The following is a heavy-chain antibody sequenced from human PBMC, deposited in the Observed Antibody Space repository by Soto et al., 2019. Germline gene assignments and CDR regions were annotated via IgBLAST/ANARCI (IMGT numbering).Heavy chain of an antibody. D-gene: IGHD2-21*02. CDR1: GFTFSSYD. J-gene: IGHJ3*02. Sequence: EVQLVESGGGLVQPGGSLRLSCAASGFTFSSYDMHWVRQATGKGLEWVSAIGTAGDTYYPGSVKGRFTISRENAKNSLYLQMNSLRAGDTAVYYCARGGTVVTPGYAFDIWGQGTMVTVSS. CDR3: ARGGTVVTPGYAFDI. CDR2: IGTAGDT. V-gene: IGHV3-13*01.